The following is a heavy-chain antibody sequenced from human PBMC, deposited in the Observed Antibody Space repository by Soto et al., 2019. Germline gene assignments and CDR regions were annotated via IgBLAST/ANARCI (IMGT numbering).Heavy chain of an antibody. CDR1: GVSINSGGYY. J-gene: IGHJ3*02. CDR2: IYYTGHT. CDR3: ARGSQLERDALDI. D-gene: IGHD1-1*01. V-gene: IGHV4-31*03. Sequence: QVQLQESGPGLVKPSQNLSLTCSVSGVSINSGGYYWSWIRHHPGKGLEWIGYIYYTGHTFYNPSLKSRVAMSLDTSKNQFSLKLSSVTAADTAVYYCARGSQLERDALDIWGQGTMVTVSS.